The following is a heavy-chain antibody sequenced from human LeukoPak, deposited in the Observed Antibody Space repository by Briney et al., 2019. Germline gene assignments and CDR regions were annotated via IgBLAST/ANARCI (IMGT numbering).Heavy chain of an antibody. CDR3: ARAMYYYDSSGYSSDDY. CDR2: INPNSGGT. J-gene: IGHJ4*02. V-gene: IGHV1-2*02. Sequence: ASVKVSCKTSGYTFTDYDITWVRQAPGQGLEWMGWINPNSGGTNYAQKFQGRVTMTRDTSISTAYMELSRLRSDDTAVYYCARAMYYYDSSGYSSDDYWGQGTLVTVSS. D-gene: IGHD3-22*01. CDR1: GYTFTDYD.